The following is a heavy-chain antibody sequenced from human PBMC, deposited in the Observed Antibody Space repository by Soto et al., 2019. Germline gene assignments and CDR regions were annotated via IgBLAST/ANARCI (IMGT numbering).Heavy chain of an antibody. CDR1: GGSISTRSSY. CDR2: IYYSGST. V-gene: IGHV4-39*07. Sequence: SETLSLTCTVSGGSISTRSSYWGWIRQPPGKGLEWIGSIYYSGSTYYNPSLKSRVTISVDTSKNQFSLKLSSVTAADTAVYYCAREPEYLAFDYWGQGTLVTVSS. J-gene: IGHJ4*02. CDR3: AREPEYLAFDY.